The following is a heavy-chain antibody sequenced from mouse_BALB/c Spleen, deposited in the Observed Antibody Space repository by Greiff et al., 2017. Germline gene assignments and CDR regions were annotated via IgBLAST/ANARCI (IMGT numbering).Heavy chain of an antibody. J-gene: IGHJ3*01. V-gene: IGHV1-18*01. CDR1: GYTFTDYN. CDR2: INPNNGGT. Sequence: EVQLQQSGPELVKPGASVKIPCKASGYTFTDYNMDWVKQSHGKSLEWIGDINPNNGGTIYNQKFKGKATLTVDKSSSTAYMELRSLTSEDTAVYYCASFQRFAYWGQGTLVTVSA. CDR3: ASFQRFAY.